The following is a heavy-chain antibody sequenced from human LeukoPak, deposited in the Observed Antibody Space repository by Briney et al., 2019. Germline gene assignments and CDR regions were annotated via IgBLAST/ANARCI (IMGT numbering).Heavy chain of an antibody. CDR3: AKDLGVIIVPYAIDYYGLDV. J-gene: IGHJ6*02. Sequence: GGSLRLSCAASGFTLSRHGMQWVRQAPGKGLEWVAAVSYDESNKYYADSVKGRFTISRDNSKNTLFLQMNSLRAEDTAVYYCAKDLGVIIVPYAIDYYGLDVWGQGTKVTVSS. CDR1: GFTLSRHG. D-gene: IGHD2-2*01. V-gene: IGHV3-30*18. CDR2: VSYDESNK.